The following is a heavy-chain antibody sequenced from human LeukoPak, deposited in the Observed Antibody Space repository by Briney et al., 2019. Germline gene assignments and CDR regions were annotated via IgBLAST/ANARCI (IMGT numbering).Heavy chain of an antibody. D-gene: IGHD2-21*01. CDR2: ISGRGGIT. CDR1: EFTFTNYA. J-gene: IGHJ6*03. CDR3: AKALRETHRPVYSYYYMDV. V-gene: IGHV3-23*01. Sequence: GGSRRLSCAVSEFTFTNYAVSWVRQAPGQGRGWVSTISGRGGITYYAESVKGRFTISRDNSKNTVFLQMNSLRVDDTSVYYCAKALRETHRPVYSYYYMDVWGKGTTVTVSS.